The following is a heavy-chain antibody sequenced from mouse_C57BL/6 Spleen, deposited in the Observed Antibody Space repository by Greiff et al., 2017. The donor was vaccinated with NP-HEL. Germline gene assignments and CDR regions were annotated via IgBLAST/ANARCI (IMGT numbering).Heavy chain of an antibody. CDR3: TRGAGTYYYAMDY. Sequence: QVQLQQSGAELVRPGASVTLSCKASGYTFTDYEMHWVKQTPVHGLEWIGAIDPETGGTAYNQKFKGKAILTADKSSSTAYMELRSLTSEDSAVYYCTRGAGTYYYAMDYWGQGTSVTVSS. J-gene: IGHJ4*01. CDR2: IDPETGGT. CDR1: GYTFTDYE. D-gene: IGHD4-1*01. V-gene: IGHV1-15*01.